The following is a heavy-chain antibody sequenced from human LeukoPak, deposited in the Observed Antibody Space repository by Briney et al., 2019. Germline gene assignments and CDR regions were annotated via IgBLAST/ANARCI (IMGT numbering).Heavy chain of an antibody. D-gene: IGHD3-22*01. CDR3: ARVCTDYYDSSGYIDY. V-gene: IGHV1-69*05. CDR1: GGTFSSYA. Sequence: GASVKVSCKASGGTFSSYAISWVRQAPGQGLEWMGGIIPIFGTANYAQKFQGRVTITTDESTSTAYMELSSLRSEDTAVYYCARVCTDYYDSSGYIDYWGQGTLVTVSS. CDR2: IIPIFGTA. J-gene: IGHJ4*02.